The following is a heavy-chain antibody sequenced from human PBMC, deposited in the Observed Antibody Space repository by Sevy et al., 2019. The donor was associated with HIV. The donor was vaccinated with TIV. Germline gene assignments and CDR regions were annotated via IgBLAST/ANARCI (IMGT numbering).Heavy chain of an antibody. CDR3: ARDLDAYYYGMDV. CDR2: ISTSGTTI. CDR1: GFTFSDYC. J-gene: IGHJ6*02. V-gene: IGHV3-11*04. Sequence: GGSLRLSCAASGFTFSDYCMTWIRQAPGKGLEWVAYISTSGTTIYYADSVKGRFTISRDNAKNSLYLQINSLRAEDTAVYYCARDLDAYYYGMDVWGQGTTVTVSS.